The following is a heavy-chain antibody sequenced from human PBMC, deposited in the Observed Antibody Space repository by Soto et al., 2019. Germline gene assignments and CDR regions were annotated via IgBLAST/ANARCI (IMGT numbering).Heavy chain of an antibody. J-gene: IGHJ4*02. CDR1: GFTFSSYA. CDR3: AKDQGFLVWSQPLDY. V-gene: IGHV3-23*01. Sequence: PGGSLRLSCAASGFTFSSYAMSWVRQAPGKGLEWVSAISGSGGSTYYADSVKGRFTISRDNSKNTLYLQMNSLRAEDTAVYYCAKDQGFLVWSQPLDYWGQGTLVTVSS. D-gene: IGHD3-3*01. CDR2: ISGSGGST.